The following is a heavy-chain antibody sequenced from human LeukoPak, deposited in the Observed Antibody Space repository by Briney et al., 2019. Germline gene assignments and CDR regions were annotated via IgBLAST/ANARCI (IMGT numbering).Heavy chain of an antibody. CDR2: IDPSDSYT. V-gene: IGHV5-10-1*01. D-gene: IGHD4-17*01. CDR3: ARAFYGDYAFDS. Sequence: GESLRISCKGSGYSFTVYWITWVRQMPGKGLEWMATIDPSDSYTNYSPSFQGHVTISADNSINSAYLQWSSLKASDSAIYYCARAFYGDYAFDSWGQGTLVTVSS. CDR1: GYSFTVYW. J-gene: IGHJ4*02.